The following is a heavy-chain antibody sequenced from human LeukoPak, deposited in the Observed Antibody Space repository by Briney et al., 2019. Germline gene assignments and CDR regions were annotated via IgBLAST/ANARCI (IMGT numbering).Heavy chain of an antibody. D-gene: IGHD6-19*01. CDR1: GGSISSSRYY. CDR3: ARRSGSGWSRAEYFQH. CDR2: IYYSGST. Sequence: SETLSLTCTVSGGSISSSRYYWRWIRQPPGKGLERLGSIYYSGSTYYNPSHKSRVTISVDTSKNQYSLKLSSVTAADTAVYYCARRSGSGWSRAEYFQHWGQGTLVTVSS. J-gene: IGHJ1*01. V-gene: IGHV4-39*01.